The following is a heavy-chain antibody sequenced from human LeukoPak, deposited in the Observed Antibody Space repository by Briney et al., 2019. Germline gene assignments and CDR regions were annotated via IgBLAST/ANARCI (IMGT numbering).Heavy chain of an antibody. CDR3: AKCRFGSDADCYGFDY. V-gene: IGHV3-23*01. D-gene: IGHD2-21*02. Sequence: GGSLRLSCAASGFTFSSYAMTWLRQAPGKGLEWVSTISTSGSRTYYTDSVKGRFTFSRDNSKSTLFLQMNSLRAEGTAVYYCAKCRFGSDADCYGFDYWGQGTLVTVSS. J-gene: IGHJ4*02. CDR2: ISTSGSRT. CDR1: GFTFSSYA.